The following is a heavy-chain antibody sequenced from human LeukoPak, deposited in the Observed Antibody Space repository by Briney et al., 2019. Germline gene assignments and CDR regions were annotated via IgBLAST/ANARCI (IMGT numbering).Heavy chain of an antibody. V-gene: IGHV1-18*01. Sequence: ASVKVSCKASGYTLTSYGISWVRQAPGQGLEWMGWISAYNGNTNYAQKLQGRVTMTTDTSTSTAYMELRSLRSDDTAVYYCARSNPFHYYGSGSYYNANDYWGQGTLVTVSS. D-gene: IGHD3-10*01. CDR2: ISAYNGNT. CDR3: ARSNPFHYYGSGSYYNANDY. CDR1: GYTLTSYG. J-gene: IGHJ4*02.